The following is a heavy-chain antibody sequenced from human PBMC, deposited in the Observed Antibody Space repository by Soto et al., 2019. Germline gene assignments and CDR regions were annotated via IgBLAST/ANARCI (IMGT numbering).Heavy chain of an antibody. CDR2: ISAYNDDT. D-gene: IGHD5-18*01. J-gene: IGHJ6*02. CDR1: GYTFTNYG. V-gene: IGHV1-18*01. CDR3: ARDCFYAGSGRYSYAYSPPRYYDMDV. Sequence: QVQLVQSGTEVKKPGASVKVSCKTSGYTFTNYGISWVRQAPGQGLEWMGWISAYNDDTKYAQKLQGRVTMNTDTSTSTAYMELRSLISDDTAIYYCARDCFYAGSGRYSYAYSPPRYYDMDVWGQGTTVTVSS.